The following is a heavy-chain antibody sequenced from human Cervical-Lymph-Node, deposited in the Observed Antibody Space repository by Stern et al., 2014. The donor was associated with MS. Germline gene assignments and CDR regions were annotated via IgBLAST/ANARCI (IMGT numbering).Heavy chain of an antibody. V-gene: IGHV5-51*03. Sequence: EVQLVQSGAEVKKPGESLRISCEVSGYKFTNNWIGWVRQMPGKGLEWMGIIYPVDSETRYSPSFRGQVTILVDKSNTTAYLQWSSLKASDTALYYCARRGHGYMGIDYWGQGTPVTVSS. J-gene: IGHJ4*02. D-gene: IGHD5-24*01. CDR3: ARRGHGYMGIDY. CDR2: IYPVDSET. CDR1: GYKFTNNW.